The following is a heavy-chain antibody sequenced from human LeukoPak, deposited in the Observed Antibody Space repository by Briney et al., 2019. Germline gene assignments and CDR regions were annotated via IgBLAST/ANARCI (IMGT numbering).Heavy chain of an antibody. CDR2: IKSKTDGGTT. D-gene: IGHD2-21*02. Sequence: PGGSLRLSCAASGFTFSNAWMSWVRQAPGKGLEWVGRIKSKTDGGTTDYAAPVKGRFTISRDDSKNTLYLQMNSLRAEDTAVYYCAKGEVVTATEYYYYGMDVWGQGTTVTVSS. V-gene: IGHV3-15*01. CDR3: AKGEVVTATEYYYYGMDV. J-gene: IGHJ6*02. CDR1: GFTFSNAW.